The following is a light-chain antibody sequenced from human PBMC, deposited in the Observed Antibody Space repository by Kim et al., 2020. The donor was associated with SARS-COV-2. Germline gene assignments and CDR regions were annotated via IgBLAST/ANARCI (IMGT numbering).Light chain of an antibody. CDR1: KLGDEF. CDR3: KAWDTSTAV. J-gene: IGLJ3*02. Sequence: SYELTQPPSVSVSPGQTASISCSGDKLGDEFACWYQQKPGQSPVLVIYQDTKRPSGIPERFSGSNSGNTATLTISGTQAMDEADYYCKAWDTSTAVFGGG. V-gene: IGLV3-1*01. CDR2: QDT.